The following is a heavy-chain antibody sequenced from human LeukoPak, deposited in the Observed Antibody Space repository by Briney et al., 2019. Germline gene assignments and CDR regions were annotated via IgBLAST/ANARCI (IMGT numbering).Heavy chain of an antibody. J-gene: IGHJ4*02. CDR1: GFSFSFYG. D-gene: IGHD3-16*01. Sequence: GGSLRLSCATSGFSFSFYGMQWVRQAPGKGLEWVAVIWNDGSQRYYGDSVKGRFTISKDNSRKTVNLQMDSLRAEDTAIYYCTRWGAGGLTLDYWGQGVLVTVSS. CDR3: TRWGAGGLTLDY. CDR2: IWNDGSQR. V-gene: IGHV3-33*01.